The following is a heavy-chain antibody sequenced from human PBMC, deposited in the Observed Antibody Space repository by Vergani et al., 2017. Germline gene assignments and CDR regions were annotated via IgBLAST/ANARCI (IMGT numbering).Heavy chain of an antibody. J-gene: IGHJ4*02. CDR3: ARTSYGDSFDY. V-gene: IGHV4-59*01. CDR2: IYYSGST. D-gene: IGHD4-17*01. CDR1: GGSISSYY. Sequence: QLQLQESGPGLVKPSETLSLTCTVSGGSISSYYWSWIRQPPGKGLEWIGYIYYSGSTNYNPSLKSRVTISVDTSKNQFSLKLSSVTAADTAVYYCARTSYGDSFDYWGQGTLVTVSS.